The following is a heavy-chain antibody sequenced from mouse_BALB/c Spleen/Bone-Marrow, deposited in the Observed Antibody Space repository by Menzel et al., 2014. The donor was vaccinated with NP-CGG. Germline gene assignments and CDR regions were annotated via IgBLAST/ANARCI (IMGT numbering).Heavy chain of an antibody. CDR3: AREDGYYGMDY. CDR2: INPYNDGT. V-gene: IGHV1-14*01. D-gene: IGHD2-3*01. Sequence: LVEPGPELVKPGASVKMSCKASGYTFTSYVLHWVKQKPGQGLEWIGYINPYNDGTKSNEKFKGKATLTSDKSSSTAYMELSSLTSEDSAVYYCAREDGYYGMDYWGQGTSVTVSS. CDR1: GYTFTSYV. J-gene: IGHJ4*01.